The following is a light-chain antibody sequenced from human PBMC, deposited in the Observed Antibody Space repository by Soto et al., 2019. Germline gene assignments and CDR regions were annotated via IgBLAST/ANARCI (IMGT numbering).Light chain of an antibody. CDR2: EVS. V-gene: IGLV2-23*02. CDR3: CSYAGSSTVV. CDR1: SSDVGSYNL. Sequence: QSVLTQPASVSGSPGQSITISCTGTSSDVGSYNLVSWYQQLPGKAPKLMIYEVSKRPSGVSNRFSGSKSGNTASLTISGLQAEDEADYYCCSYAGSSTVVFGGGTKVTVL. J-gene: IGLJ2*01.